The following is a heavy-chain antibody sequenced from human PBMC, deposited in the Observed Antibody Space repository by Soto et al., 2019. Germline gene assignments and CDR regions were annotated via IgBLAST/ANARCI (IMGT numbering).Heavy chain of an antibody. CDR1: GFTFSSYG. Sequence: GGSLRLSCAASGFTFSSYGMHWVRQAPGKGLEWVAVISYDGSNKYYADSVKGRFTISRDNSKNTLYLQMGSLRAEDMAVYYCARVVAVSIAAAGYFDYWGQGTLVTVSS. V-gene: IGHV3-30*03. CDR2: ISYDGSNK. CDR3: ARVVAVSIAAAGYFDY. D-gene: IGHD6-13*01. J-gene: IGHJ4*02.